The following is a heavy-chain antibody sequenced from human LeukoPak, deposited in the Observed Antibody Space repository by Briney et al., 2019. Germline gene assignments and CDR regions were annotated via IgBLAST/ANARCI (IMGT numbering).Heavy chain of an antibody. Sequence: SVKVSCKASGGIFGRHGISWVRQAPGQGLEWMGGTVSMFATTIYAEKFQGRLTITADESTSTAYMELKSLTSEDTAVYFCARVPVASMTPLYFFDLWAQGTLLTVSS. V-gene: IGHV1-69*01. CDR1: GGIFGRHG. CDR3: ARVPVASMTPLYFFDL. CDR2: TVSMFATT. J-gene: IGHJ4*02.